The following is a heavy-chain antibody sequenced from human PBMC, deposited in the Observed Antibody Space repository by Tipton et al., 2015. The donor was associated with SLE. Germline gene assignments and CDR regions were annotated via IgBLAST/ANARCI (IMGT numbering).Heavy chain of an antibody. CDR3: ARYGTYDGSRYFQH. CDR2: ISYSGST. D-gene: IGHD1-26*01. V-gene: IGHV4-59*11. J-gene: IGHJ1*01. CDR1: GGSISSHY. Sequence: LRLSCTVSGGSISSHYWSWIRQPPGKGLEWIGYISYSGSTNYNPSLKSRVTISVDTSKNEFSLRLSSVAAADTAVYYCARYGTYDGSRYFQHWGQGTLVTVSS.